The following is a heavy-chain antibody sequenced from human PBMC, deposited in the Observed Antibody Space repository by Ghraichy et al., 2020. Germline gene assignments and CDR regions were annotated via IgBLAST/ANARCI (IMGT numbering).Heavy chain of an antibody. D-gene: IGHD6-6*01. Sequence: SETLSLTCTVSGGSISSYYWSWIRQPPGKGLEWIGYIYYSGSTNYNPSLKSRVTISIDTSKNQFSLKLTSVTAADTAVYYCARDHPYGSSLDYWGQGTLVTVSS. J-gene: IGHJ4*02. CDR2: IYYSGST. V-gene: IGHV4-59*01. CDR1: GGSISSYY. CDR3: ARDHPYGSSLDY.